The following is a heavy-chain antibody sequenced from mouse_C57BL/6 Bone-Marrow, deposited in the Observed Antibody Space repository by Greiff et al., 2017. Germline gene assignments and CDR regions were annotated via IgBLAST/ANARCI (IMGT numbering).Heavy chain of an antibody. CDR1: GYTFTSYW. CDR3: ARDYYGSSNWYFDV. V-gene: IGHV1-50*01. J-gene: IGHJ1*03. Sequence: QVQLQQPGAELVKPGASVKLSCKASGYTFTSYWMQWVKQRPGQGLEWIGEIDPSDSYTNYNQKFKGKATLTVETSSSTAYMQLSSLTSEDSAVYYCARDYYGSSNWYFDVWGTGTTVTVSS. D-gene: IGHD1-1*01. CDR2: IDPSDSYT.